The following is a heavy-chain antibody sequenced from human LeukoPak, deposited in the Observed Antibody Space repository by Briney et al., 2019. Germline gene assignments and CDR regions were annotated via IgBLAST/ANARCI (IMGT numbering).Heavy chain of an antibody. J-gene: IGHJ6*03. CDR1: GGSISSSSYY. Sequence: SETLSLTCTVSGGSISSSSYYWGWLRQPPGKGLEGIGSIYYSGSTYYNPSLKSRVTISVDTSKNQFSLKLSSVTAADTAVYYCARDTDDDYGQYYMDVWGKGTTVTVSS. CDR3: ARDTDDDYGQYYMDV. D-gene: IGHD4-17*01. CDR2: IYYSGST. V-gene: IGHV4-39*07.